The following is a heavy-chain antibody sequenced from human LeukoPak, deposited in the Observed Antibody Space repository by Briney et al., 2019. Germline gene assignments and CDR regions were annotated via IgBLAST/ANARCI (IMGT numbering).Heavy chain of an antibody. Sequence: GGSLRLSCAASGFTFSSYWMSWVRQAPGKGLEWVANIKQDGSEKYYVDSVKGTISRDNAKNSLYLQMNSLRAEDTAVYYCARVNHVVVVVAATPGSAFNIWGQGTMVTVSS. CDR3: ARVNHVVVVVAATPGSAFNI. J-gene: IGHJ3*02. CDR2: IKQDGSEK. V-gene: IGHV3-7*03. CDR1: GFTFSSYW. D-gene: IGHD2-15*01.